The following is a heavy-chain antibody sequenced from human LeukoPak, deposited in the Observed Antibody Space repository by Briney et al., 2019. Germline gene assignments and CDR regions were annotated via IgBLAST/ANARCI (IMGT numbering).Heavy chain of an antibody. V-gene: IGHV3-23*01. CDR3: TKVRLSNLYYYYGMDV. J-gene: IGHJ6*02. CDR1: GFTFSSYS. CDR2: ISSSGGTT. Sequence: GGSLRLSCAASGFTFSSYSMNWVRQAPGKGLEWLSAISSSGGTTCYADSVKGRFTISRDNSRNTLYLQMNSLRVADTAVYFCTKVRLSNLYYYYGMDVWGQGTTVTVSS. D-gene: IGHD2-21*02.